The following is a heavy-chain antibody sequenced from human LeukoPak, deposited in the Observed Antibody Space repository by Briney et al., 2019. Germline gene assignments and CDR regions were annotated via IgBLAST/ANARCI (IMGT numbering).Heavy chain of an antibody. J-gene: IGHJ6*02. CDR3: AKDLVRGYSYGPGSGYYYYYGMDV. CDR1: GFTFSSYA. D-gene: IGHD5-18*01. Sequence: GGSLRLSCAASGFTFSSYAMSWVRQAPGKGLEWVSAISGSGGSTYYADSVKGRFTISRDNSKNTLYLQINSLRAEDTAVYYCAKDLVRGYSYGPGSGYYYYYGMDVWGQGTTVTVSS. V-gene: IGHV3-23*01. CDR2: ISGSGGST.